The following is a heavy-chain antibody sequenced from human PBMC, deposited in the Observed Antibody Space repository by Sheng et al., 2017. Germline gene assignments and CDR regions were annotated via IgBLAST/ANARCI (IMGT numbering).Heavy chain of an antibody. Sequence: QVQLVESGGGVVQPGGSLRLSCAASGFTFSSYGMHWVRQAPGKGLEWVAFIRYDGSNKYYADSVKGRFTISRDNSKNTLYLQMNSLRTEDTAVYYCAKDIGVVNWNDGWSWGQGTLVTVSS. CDR3: AKDIGVVNWNDGWS. CDR1: GFTFSSYG. CDR2: IRYDGSNK. J-gene: IGHJ5*02. D-gene: IGHD1-20*01. V-gene: IGHV3-30*02.